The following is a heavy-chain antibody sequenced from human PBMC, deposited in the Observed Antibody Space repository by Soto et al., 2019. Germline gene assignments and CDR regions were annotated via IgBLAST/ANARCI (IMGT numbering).Heavy chain of an antibody. CDR3: ARVTRFPDAFDI. J-gene: IGHJ3*02. CDR2: INHNGDS. Sequence: QVHLQQWGAGLLKPSETLSLTCGVYGGSFGTSYWAWIRQSPEKGLEWIVEINHNGDSNYNPSLKMRVTISRDMSENQFSLKLTPVAAADTAVYYCARVTRFPDAFDIWGQGTPVIVSS. V-gene: IGHV4-34*01. CDR1: GGSFGTSY.